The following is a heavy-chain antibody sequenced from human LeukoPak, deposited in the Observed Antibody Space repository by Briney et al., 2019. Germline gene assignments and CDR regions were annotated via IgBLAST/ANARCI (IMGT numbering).Heavy chain of an antibody. Sequence: SETLSLTCTVSGGSISSTTHYWSWIRQPPGKGLEWIGSMHYSGSTYYNPSLKSRVTISVDTSKNQFSLKLSSVTAADTAVYYCARGMYYYGSGSPFPYDYWGQGTLVTVSS. CDR1: GGSISSTTHY. CDR2: MHYSGST. D-gene: IGHD3-10*01. J-gene: IGHJ4*02. V-gene: IGHV4-39*07. CDR3: ARGMYYYGSGSPFPYDY.